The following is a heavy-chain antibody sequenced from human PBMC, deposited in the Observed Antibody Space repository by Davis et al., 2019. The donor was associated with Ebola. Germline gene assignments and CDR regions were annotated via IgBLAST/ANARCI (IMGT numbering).Heavy chain of an antibody. Sequence: SVKVSCKASGYPFTNYAMHWVRQAPGQGLEWMGRIIPILGIANYAQKFQGRVTITADKSTSTAYMELSSLRSEDTAVYYCARGRRELRYYYYGMDVWGQGTTVTVSS. CDR2: IIPILGIA. D-gene: IGHD1-7*01. CDR1: GYPFTNYA. V-gene: IGHV1-69*04. J-gene: IGHJ6*02. CDR3: ARGRRELRYYYYGMDV.